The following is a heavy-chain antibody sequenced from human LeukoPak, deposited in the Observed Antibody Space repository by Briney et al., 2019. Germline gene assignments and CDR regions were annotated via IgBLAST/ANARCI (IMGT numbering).Heavy chain of an antibody. J-gene: IGHJ4*02. CDR2: IWFGVSKK. CDR1: GFTFSGYG. CDR3: AKAAGITCRQPPDF. D-gene: IGHD1-14*01. V-gene: IGHV3-30*02. Sequence: GGSLRLSCAASGFTFSGYGMHWVRQAPGKGLEWGAVIWFGVSKKYYADSVQGRFTISRDNSENTLYLQMNSLRAEDTAVYYCAKAAGITCRQPPDFWGQGTLVTVSS.